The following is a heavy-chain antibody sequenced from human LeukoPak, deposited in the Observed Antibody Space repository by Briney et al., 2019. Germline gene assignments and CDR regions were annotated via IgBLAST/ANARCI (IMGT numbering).Heavy chain of an antibody. J-gene: IGHJ4*02. V-gene: IGHV3-48*02. D-gene: IGHD5-12*01. CDR1: GFTLSSYS. Sequence: SGGSLRLSCAASGFTLSSYSMNWVRHAPGKGLEWVSYISGGSSTIYNADSVKRLFTISRDTAKNFLYLLMDTLIDDDATFYYCARVSSNQWLLYYGQGTLVTVSA. CDR2: ISGGSSTI. CDR3: ARVSSNQWLLY.